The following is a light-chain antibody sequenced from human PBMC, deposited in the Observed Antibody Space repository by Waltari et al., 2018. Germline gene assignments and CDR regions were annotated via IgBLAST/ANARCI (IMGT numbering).Light chain of an antibody. CDR3: QVWDSSGDLLVI. J-gene: IGLJ2*01. CDR1: NTEAKS. Sequence: SYVLTQTPSVSVAPGQTARIPRGGDNTEAKSVHWDQQKPGQAPVVVVFDDSDRPSGIPGRFSGANSGNTATLTISRVEGGDEADYFCQVWDSSGDLLVIFGGGTKLTVL. CDR2: DDS. V-gene: IGLV3-21*02.